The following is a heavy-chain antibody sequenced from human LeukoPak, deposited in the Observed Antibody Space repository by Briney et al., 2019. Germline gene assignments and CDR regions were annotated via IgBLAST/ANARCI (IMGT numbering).Heavy chain of an antibody. CDR1: GFTFSSYG. CDR2: TWYGGSNK. Sequence: GGSLRLSCAASGFTFSSYGMHWVRQAPGKGLEWVAVTWYGGSNKYYADSVKGRFTISRDNSKNTLYLQMNSLRAEDTAVYYCARGGSYSSSWYGYWGQGTLVTVSS. CDR3: ARGGSYSSSWYGY. D-gene: IGHD6-13*01. J-gene: IGHJ4*02. V-gene: IGHV3-33*08.